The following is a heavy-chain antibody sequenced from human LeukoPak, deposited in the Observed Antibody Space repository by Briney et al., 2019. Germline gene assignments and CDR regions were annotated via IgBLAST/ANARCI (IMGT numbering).Heavy chain of an antibody. CDR1: GGSFSGYY. CDR2: VNHSGST. Sequence: SETLSLTCAVYGGSFSGYYWSWIRQPPGKGLEWIGEVNHSGSTNYNPSLKSRVTISVDTSKNQFSLKLSSVTAADTAVYYCARRGYSLVYWGQGTLVTVSS. CDR3: ARRGYSLVY. J-gene: IGHJ4*02. V-gene: IGHV4-34*01. D-gene: IGHD5-18*01.